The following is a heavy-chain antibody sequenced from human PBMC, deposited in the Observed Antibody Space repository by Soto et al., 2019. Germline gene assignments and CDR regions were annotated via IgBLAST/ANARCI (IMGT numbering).Heavy chain of an antibody. J-gene: IGHJ4*02. D-gene: IGHD6-13*01. V-gene: IGHV4-4*02. CDR3: ERIAAAGTNFDY. CDR1: GGSISSSNW. CDR2: IYHSGST. Sequence: SETLSLTCAVSGGSISSSNWWSWVRQPPGKGLEWVGEIYHSGSTNYNPSLKSRVTISVDKSKNQFSLKLSSVTAADTAVYYCERIAAAGTNFDYWGQGTLVTVSS.